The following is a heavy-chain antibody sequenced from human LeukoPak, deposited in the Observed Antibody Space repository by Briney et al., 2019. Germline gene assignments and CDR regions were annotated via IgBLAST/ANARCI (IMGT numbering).Heavy chain of an antibody. CDR3: ARDPGPSIPAWGAFDV. CDR1: GFTFSSYW. J-gene: IGHJ3*01. V-gene: IGHV3-7*01. Sequence: PGGSLRLSCAASGFTFSSYWMSWVRQAPGKGLEWVAYINQDGSDELYVDSIKGRFTISRNNAKNSLFLQMSSLRGEDTAVYYCARDPGPSIPAWGAFDVWGQGAMVTVSS. CDR2: INQDGSDE. D-gene: IGHD3-3*02.